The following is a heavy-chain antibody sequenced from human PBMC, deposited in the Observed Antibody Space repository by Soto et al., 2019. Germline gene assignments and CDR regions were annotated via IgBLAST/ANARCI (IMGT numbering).Heavy chain of an antibody. J-gene: IGHJ4*02. CDR2: ISSSSSTT. Sequence: PGGSLRLSCAASGFTFSSYSMNWVRQAPGKGLEWVSYISSSSSTTYYADSVKGRFTISRDNAKNSLYLQMNSLRAEDTALYYCAIHCSSTSCYVHDTIWGQGTLVTVSS. CDR1: GFTFSSYS. V-gene: IGHV3-48*01. D-gene: IGHD2-2*01. CDR3: AIHCSSTSCYVHDTI.